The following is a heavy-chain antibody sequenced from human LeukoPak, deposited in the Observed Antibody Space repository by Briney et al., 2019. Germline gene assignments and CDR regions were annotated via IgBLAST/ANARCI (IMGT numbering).Heavy chain of an antibody. CDR2: IGIGGNT. CDR3: ARRRYNWNAIDY. CDR1: GFTFKTFD. J-gene: IGHJ4*02. Sequence: PGGSLRLSCAASGFTFKTFDMHWVRQATGKHLEWVSAIGIGGNTYYLDSVKGRFTISRDNAKNSLYLQMNSLRAEDTAVYFCARRRYNWNAIDYWGQGTLVTVSS. D-gene: IGHD1-20*01. V-gene: IGHV3-13*01.